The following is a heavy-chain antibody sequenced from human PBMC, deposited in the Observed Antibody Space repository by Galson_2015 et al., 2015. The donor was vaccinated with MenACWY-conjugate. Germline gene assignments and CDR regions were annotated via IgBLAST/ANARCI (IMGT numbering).Heavy chain of an antibody. Sequence: SLRLSCEASGFNFTDAWMTWVRQAPGKGLEWVGRLTSNSDGGTADLAAHVRGRFSISRDDSTKTLYLQMNRLKTDDTVVYYWTTDRLGAYHLSSGVKYSVDGLGFWGQGTTVTVSS. CDR1: GFNFTDAW. V-gene: IGHV3-15*01. CDR2: LTSNSDGGTA. D-gene: IGHD2-15*01. CDR3: TTDRLGAYHLSSGVKYSVDGLGF. J-gene: IGHJ6*02.